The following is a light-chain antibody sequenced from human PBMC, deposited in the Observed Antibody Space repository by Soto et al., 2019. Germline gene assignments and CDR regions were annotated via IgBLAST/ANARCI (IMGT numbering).Light chain of an antibody. J-gene: IGKJ2*01. V-gene: IGKV3-15*01. CDR1: QSISTE. Sequence: EIVMPQSPATLSVSPGVRDTLSCRASQSISTELAWYQQQPGQPPRLLIYSASTRATGVPARFTGSGSGSECTLTISGLQSEDFAVYYCQQGHNWPLTFCQGTRLEI. CDR2: SAS. CDR3: QQGHNWPLT.